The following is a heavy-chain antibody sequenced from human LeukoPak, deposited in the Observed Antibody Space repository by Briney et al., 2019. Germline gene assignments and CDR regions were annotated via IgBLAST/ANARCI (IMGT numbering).Heavy chain of an antibody. V-gene: IGHV4-59*08. CDR3: ARLREGYSYGNWYFDL. Sequence: SETLSLTCTVSGGSINTYYWSWIRQPPGKGLEWIGYIYYSGSTNYNPSLKSRVTISVDTSKNQFSLNLSSVTAADTAVYFCARLREGYSYGNWYFDLWGRGTLVTVSS. J-gene: IGHJ2*01. CDR2: IYYSGST. D-gene: IGHD5-18*01. CDR1: GGSINTYY.